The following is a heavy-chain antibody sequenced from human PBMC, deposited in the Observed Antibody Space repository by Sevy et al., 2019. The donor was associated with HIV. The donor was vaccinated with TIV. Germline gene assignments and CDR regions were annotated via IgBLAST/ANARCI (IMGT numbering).Heavy chain of an antibody. J-gene: IGHJ4*02. D-gene: IGHD3-22*01. Sequence: GGSLRLSCAASGFTFSSYWMHWVHQAPGKGLVWVSRINSDGSSTSYADSVKGRFTISRDNAKNTLYLQMNSLRAEDTAVYYCASIDSSGYSVDYWGQGTLVTVSS. V-gene: IGHV3-74*01. CDR2: INSDGSST. CDR3: ASIDSSGYSVDY. CDR1: GFTFSSYW.